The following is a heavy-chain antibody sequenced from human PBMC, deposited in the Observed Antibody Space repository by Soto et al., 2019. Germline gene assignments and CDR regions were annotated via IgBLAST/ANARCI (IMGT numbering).Heavy chain of an antibody. CDR3: ATSPRRKGSSGYYYYGMDV. V-gene: IGHV1-24*01. CDR1: GYTLTELS. Sequence: QVQLVQSGAEVKKPGASVKVSCKVSGYTLTELSLPWVRQAPGKGLEWMGGFDPEDGETIYAQKFQGRVTMTEDTSTYTAYMELSSLRSEDTAVYYCATSPRRKGSSGYYYYGMDVWGQGTTVTVSS. J-gene: IGHJ6*02. D-gene: IGHD6-6*01. CDR2: FDPEDGET.